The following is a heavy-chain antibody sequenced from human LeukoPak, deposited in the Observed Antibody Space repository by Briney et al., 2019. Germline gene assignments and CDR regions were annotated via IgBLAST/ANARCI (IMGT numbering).Heavy chain of an antibody. CDR2: ISGSGGST. J-gene: IGHJ6*02. D-gene: IGHD6-19*01. Sequence: PGRSLRLSCVASGFTFSTYAMTWVRQAPGKGLEWVSAISGSGGSTYYADSVKGRFTISRDNSKNTLYLQMNSLRAEDTAVYYCAKGRIAVAGGNYYYYYGMDVWGQGTTDTVSS. CDR1: GFTFSTYA. CDR3: AKGRIAVAGGNYYYYYGMDV. V-gene: IGHV3-23*01.